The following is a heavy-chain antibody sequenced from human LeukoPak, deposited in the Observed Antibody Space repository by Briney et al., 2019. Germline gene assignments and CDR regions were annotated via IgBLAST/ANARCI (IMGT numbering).Heavy chain of an antibody. CDR1: GFTFSSYG. V-gene: IGHV3-33*01. CDR3: ARVRRGSTTARDGMDV. CDR2: IWYDGSNK. Sequence: GGSLRLSCAASGFTFSSYGMHWVRQAPGKGLEWVAVIWYDGSNKYYADPVKGRFTISRDNSKNTLYLQMNSLRAEDTAVYYCARVRRGSTTARDGMDVWGQGTTVTVSS. D-gene: IGHD2-2*01. J-gene: IGHJ6*02.